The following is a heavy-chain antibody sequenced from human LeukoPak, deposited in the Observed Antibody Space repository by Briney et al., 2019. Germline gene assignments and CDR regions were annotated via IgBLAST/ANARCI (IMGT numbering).Heavy chain of an antibody. CDR3: AKVSNSGSYLDEYYFDY. CDR2: IRGSGDSA. D-gene: IGHD1-26*01. Sequence: GGSLRLSCAVSGFTFSSCALSWVRQAPGKGLEWVSSIRGSGDSAYYADSVKGRFTTFRDNFKNTLYLQMNSLRAEDTAVYYCAKVSNSGSYLDEYYFDYWGQGTLVTVSS. CDR1: GFTFSSCA. V-gene: IGHV3-23*01. J-gene: IGHJ4*02.